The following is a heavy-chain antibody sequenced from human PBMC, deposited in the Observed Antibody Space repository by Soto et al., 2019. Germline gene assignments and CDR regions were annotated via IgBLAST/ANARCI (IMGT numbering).Heavy chain of an antibody. V-gene: IGHV1-18*04. CDR1: GYTFTSYG. D-gene: IGHD2-2*02. CDR2: ISAYNGNT. CDR3: ARGYCSGTSCYKDWFDP. Sequence: ASVKVSCKASGYTFTSYGISWVRQAPGQGLEWMGWISAYNGNTNYAQKLQGRVTMTTDTSTSTAYMELRSLRSDDTAVYYCARGYCSGTSCYKDWFDPWGQGTLVTVSS. J-gene: IGHJ5*02.